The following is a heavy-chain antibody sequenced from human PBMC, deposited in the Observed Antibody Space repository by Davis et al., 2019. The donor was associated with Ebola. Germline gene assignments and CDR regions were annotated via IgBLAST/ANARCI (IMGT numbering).Heavy chain of an antibody. J-gene: IGHJ4*02. CDR2: ISGSGGST. D-gene: IGHD4-17*01. Sequence: GESLKISCAASGFTFSSYAMSWVRQAPGKGLEWVSAISGSGGSTYYADSVKGRFTISRDNSKNTLYLQMNSLRAEDTAVYYCAKVSSGERYYWGQGTLVTVSS. CDR3: AKVSSGERYY. CDR1: GFTFSSYA. V-gene: IGHV3-23*01.